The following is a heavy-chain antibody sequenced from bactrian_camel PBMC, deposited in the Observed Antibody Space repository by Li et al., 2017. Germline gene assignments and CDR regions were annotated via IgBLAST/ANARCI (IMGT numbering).Heavy chain of an antibody. J-gene: IGHJ4*01. CDR3: AAGERGWYGPRFENYKY. CDR1: GGIGDSTC. D-gene: IGHD6*01. Sequence: HVQLVESGGGSAQIGGSLRLSCVASGGIGDSTCMGWFRQAPGKEREGVAAIDPDGSTVYADSVKGRFTVSRDGAKGTLYLQMNSLKPEDSAMYYCAAGERGWYGPRFENYKYWGQGTQVTVS. V-gene: IGHV3S53*01. CDR2: IDPDGST.